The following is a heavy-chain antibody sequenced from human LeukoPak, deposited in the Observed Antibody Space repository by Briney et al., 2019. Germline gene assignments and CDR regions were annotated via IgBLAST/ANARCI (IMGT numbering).Heavy chain of an antibody. J-gene: IGHJ4*02. Sequence: SETLSLTCTVSGGSVSSGRYYWSWIRQPPGKGLEWIGEINHSGSTNYNPSLKSRVTISVDTSKNQFSLKLSSVTAADTAVYYCARGYSSSWSRLDYWGQGTLVTVSS. D-gene: IGHD6-13*01. V-gene: IGHV4-39*07. CDR1: GGSVSSGRYY. CDR2: INHSGST. CDR3: ARGYSSSWSRLDY.